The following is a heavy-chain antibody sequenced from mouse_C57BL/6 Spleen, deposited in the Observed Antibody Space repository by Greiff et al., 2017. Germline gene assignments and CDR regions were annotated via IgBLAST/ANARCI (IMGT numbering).Heavy chain of an antibody. CDR3: ATPLYYGYDGDWYFDV. J-gene: IGHJ1*03. CDR1: GFTFSDYG. D-gene: IGHD2-2*01. Sequence: EVMLVESGGGLVKPGGSLKLSCAASGFTFSDYGMHWVRQAPEKGLEWVAYISSGSSTIYYADTVKGRFTISRDNAKNTLFLQMTSLRSEDTAMYYCATPLYYGYDGDWYFDVWGTGTTVTVSS. CDR2: ISSGSSTI. V-gene: IGHV5-17*01.